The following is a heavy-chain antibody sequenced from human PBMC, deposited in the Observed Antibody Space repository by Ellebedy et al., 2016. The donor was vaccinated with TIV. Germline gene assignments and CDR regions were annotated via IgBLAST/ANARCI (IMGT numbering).Heavy chain of an antibody. Sequence: ASVKVSCKTSGYTFISYGISWVRLAPGQGLEWMGWVSAYNANTNYAQKVQGRVTMTTDTSTNTAYMELRSLRSDDTAVYYCARVASPREMATSHFDYWGQGTLVTVSS. J-gene: IGHJ4*02. CDR3: ARVASPREMATSHFDY. V-gene: IGHV1-18*01. CDR1: GYTFISYG. D-gene: IGHD5-24*01. CDR2: VSAYNANT.